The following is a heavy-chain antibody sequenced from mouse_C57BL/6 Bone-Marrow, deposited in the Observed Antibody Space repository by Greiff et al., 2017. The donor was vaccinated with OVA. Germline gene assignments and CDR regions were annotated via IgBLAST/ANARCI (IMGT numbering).Heavy chain of an antibody. CDR2: INPNNGGT. J-gene: IGHJ3*01. CDR1: GYTFTDYY. D-gene: IGHD1-1*01. Sequence: EVQLQQSGPELVKPGASVKISCKASGYTFTDYYMNWVKQSPGKSLEWIGDINPNNGGTSYNQKFKGKATLTVDKSSRTAYMELRSLTSEDSAVYYCARDAYGSSWGFAYWGQGTLVTVSA. V-gene: IGHV1-26*01. CDR3: ARDAYGSSWGFAY.